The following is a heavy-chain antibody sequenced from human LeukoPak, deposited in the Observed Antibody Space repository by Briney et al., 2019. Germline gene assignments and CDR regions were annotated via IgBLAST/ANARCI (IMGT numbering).Heavy chain of an antibody. D-gene: IGHD2-2*01. V-gene: IGHV1-2*02. J-gene: IGHJ4*02. Sequence: GASVKVSCKASGYTFTGYYMHWVRQAPGQGLEWMGWINPNSGGTNYAQKFQGRVTMTTDTSTSTAYMELRSLRSDDTAIYYCAIIPRKGIPAAIQGDYWAQGTLVTVSS. CDR2: INPNSGGT. CDR3: AIIPRKGIPAAIQGDY. CDR1: GYTFTGYY.